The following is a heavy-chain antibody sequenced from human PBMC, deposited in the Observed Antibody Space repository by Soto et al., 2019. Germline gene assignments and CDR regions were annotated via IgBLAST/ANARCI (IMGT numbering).Heavy chain of an antibody. V-gene: IGHV3-48*01. J-gene: IGHJ3*02. Sequence: GGSLRLSCAASGFTFNTYTFNWVRQAPGKGLEWLSYITLSGGGTYYADSVKGRFTISRDSAKTSVFLQMNSLRAEDTAVYYCVRDWTYAFDIWGQGTVVTVS. CDR1: GFTFNTYT. CDR2: ITLSGGGT. CDR3: VRDWTYAFDI. D-gene: IGHD3-3*01.